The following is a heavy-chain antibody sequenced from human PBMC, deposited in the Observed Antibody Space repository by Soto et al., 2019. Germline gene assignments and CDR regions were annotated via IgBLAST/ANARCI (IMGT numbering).Heavy chain of an antibody. J-gene: IGHJ5*01. CDR1: GGSISSNIYH. CDR2: IHFSGNS. CDR3: AKGTTTEKVDS. V-gene: IGHV4-39*01. Sequence: SETLSLTCSVSGGSISSNIYHWGWIRQSPGKGLEWIASIHFSGNSFYKPSLKSRVTVSVDTSQSQFSLRLSSVTAADTAVYYCAKGTTTEKVDSWGHGILVTVS. D-gene: IGHD1-1*01.